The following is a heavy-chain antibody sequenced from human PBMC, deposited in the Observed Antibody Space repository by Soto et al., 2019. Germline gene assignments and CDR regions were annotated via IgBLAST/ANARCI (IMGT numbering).Heavy chain of an antibody. J-gene: IGHJ4*02. CDR3: AKDTAARPGFFDY. CDR2: ISWNSGSI. V-gene: IGHV3-9*01. CDR1: GFTFDDYA. D-gene: IGHD6-6*01. Sequence: DVQLVESGGGLVQPGRSLRLSCAASGFTFDDYAMHWVRQAPGKGLEWVSGISWNSGSIGYADSVKGRFTISRDNAKNSLYLQMNSLRAEDTALYYCAKDTAARPGFFDYWGQGTLVTVSS.